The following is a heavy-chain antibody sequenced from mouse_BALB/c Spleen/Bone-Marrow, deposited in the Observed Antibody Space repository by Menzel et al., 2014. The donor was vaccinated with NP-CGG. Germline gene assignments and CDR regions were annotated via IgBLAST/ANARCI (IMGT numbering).Heavy chain of an antibody. CDR2: IYPSDSYT. CDR3: TRSYSSSYEYYFDH. J-gene: IGHJ2*01. Sequence: QVHVKQSGAELVRPGASVKLSCKASGYTFTSYWINWVKQRPGQGLEWIGNIYPSDSYTNYNQKFKDKATLTVDKSSSTAYMQLSSTTSEDSAVYYCTRSYSSSYEYYFDHWGQGTTLTVSS. D-gene: IGHD1-1*01. CDR1: GYTFTSYW. V-gene: IGHV1-69*02.